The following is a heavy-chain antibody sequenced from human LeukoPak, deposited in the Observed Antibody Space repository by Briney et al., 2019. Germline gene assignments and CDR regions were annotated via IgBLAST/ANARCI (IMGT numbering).Heavy chain of an antibody. CDR1: GFTFSNAW. CDR2: MSGSGGST. CDR3: AKPPSYCAETSCYPIGYPLNS. Sequence: PGGSLRLSCAASGFTFSNAWMSWVRQAPGKGLEWVSGMSGSGGSTYYADSVKGRFTISRDNSNDTLHLQMSSLRVEDTAVYYCAKPPSYCAETSCYPIGYPLNSWGQGTLVTVSS. V-gene: IGHV3-23*01. J-gene: IGHJ4*02. D-gene: IGHD2-2*01.